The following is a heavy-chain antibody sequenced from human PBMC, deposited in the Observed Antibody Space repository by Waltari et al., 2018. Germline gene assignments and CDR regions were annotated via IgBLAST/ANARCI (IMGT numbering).Heavy chain of an antibody. Sequence: QLQLQESGPGLVKPSETLSLTCTVSGGSISSHYWSWIRQPPGKGLEWIGYIYYSGSTNYNPSLKSRVTISVDTSKNQFSLKLSSVTAADTAVYYCARRYGDYVRWYFDLWGRGTLVTVSS. J-gene: IGHJ2*01. CDR3: ARRYGDYVRWYFDL. CDR2: IYYSGST. D-gene: IGHD4-17*01. V-gene: IGHV4-59*11. CDR1: GGSISSHY.